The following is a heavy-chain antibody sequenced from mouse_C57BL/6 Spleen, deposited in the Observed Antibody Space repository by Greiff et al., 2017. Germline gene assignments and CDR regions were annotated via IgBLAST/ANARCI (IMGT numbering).Heavy chain of an antibody. CDR2: ISSGSSTI. J-gene: IGHJ2*01. D-gene: IGHD2-4*01. CDR3: ARVYYDYDGPLDY. V-gene: IGHV5-17*01. CDR1: GFTFSDYG. Sequence: EVQLVESGGGLVKPGGSLKLSCAASGFTFSDYGMHWVRQAPEKGLEWVAYISSGSSTIYYADTVKGRFTIARDNAKNTLFLQMTSLRSEDTAMYYCARVYYDYDGPLDYWGQGTTLTVSS.